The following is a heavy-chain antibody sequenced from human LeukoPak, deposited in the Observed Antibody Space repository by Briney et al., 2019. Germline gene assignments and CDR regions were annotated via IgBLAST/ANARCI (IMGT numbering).Heavy chain of an antibody. V-gene: IGHV3-30*04. Sequence: GGSLRLSCAASGFTFSSYAMHWVRQAPGKGLEWVVVISYDGSNKYYADSVKGRFTISRDNSKNTLYLQMNSLRAEDTAVYYCARDQGLRPFDYWGQGTLVTVSS. CDR1: GFTFSSYA. CDR3: ARDQGLRPFDY. CDR2: ISYDGSNK. D-gene: IGHD5-12*01. J-gene: IGHJ4*02.